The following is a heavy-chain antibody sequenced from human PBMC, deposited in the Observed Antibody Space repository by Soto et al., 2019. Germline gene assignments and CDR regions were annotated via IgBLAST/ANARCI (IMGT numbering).Heavy chain of an antibody. J-gene: IGHJ4*02. D-gene: IGHD6-19*01. CDR1: GDSVSDNSAA. CDR3: AREFPSYLSSDSYLDY. V-gene: IGHV6-1*01. CDR2: TYYRSKWYN. Sequence: PSQTLSLTCAISGDSVSDNSAAWNWIRQSPSRGLEWLGRTYYRSKWYNDYAVSVKSRITVTPDTSKNQFSLHLNSVTPEDTAVYYCAREFPSYLSSDSYLDYWGQGALVTVSS.